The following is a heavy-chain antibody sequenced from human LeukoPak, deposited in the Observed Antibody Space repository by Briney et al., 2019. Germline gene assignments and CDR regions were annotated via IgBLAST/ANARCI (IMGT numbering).Heavy chain of an antibody. CDR2: IRSKAYGGTT. Sequence: GGSLRLSCTASGFTFGDYAMSWFRQAPGKGLEWVGFIRSKAYGGTTEYAASVIGRFTISRDDSKSIAYLQMNSLKTEDTAVYYCTRGYYYGSGSYYNPPVGYWGQGTLVTVSS. J-gene: IGHJ4*02. D-gene: IGHD3-10*01. CDR1: GFTFGDYA. V-gene: IGHV3-49*03. CDR3: TRGYYYGSGSYYNPPVGY.